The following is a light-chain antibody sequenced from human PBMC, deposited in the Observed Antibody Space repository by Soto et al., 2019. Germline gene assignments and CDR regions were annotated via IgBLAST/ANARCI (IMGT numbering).Light chain of an antibody. CDR1: SSDVGDYNY. CDR3: KSYEGSNIYV. V-gene: IGLV2-8*01. CDR2: EVN. J-gene: IGLJ1*01. Sequence: QSVLTQPPSASGSPGQSVTISCTGTSSDVGDYNYVSWYQQHPGKAPKLMIYEVNKRPSGVPDRFSGSKSGNTASLTVSGLQAEDEADYYCKSYEGSNIYVFGTGTKVTVL.